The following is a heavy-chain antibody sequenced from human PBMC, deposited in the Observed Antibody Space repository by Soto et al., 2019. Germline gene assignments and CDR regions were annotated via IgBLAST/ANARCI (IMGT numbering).Heavy chain of an antibody. CDR2: IGGDGRNL. D-gene: IGHD5-18*01. CDR3: ARCDSGYSYGYPY. V-gene: IGHV3-74*01. Sequence: GGSLILSCAASGFTFGNYWMHWVRQAPGKGLEWVSRIGGDGRNLNYADSVKGRFTISRDNAENTLYLQMNSLRAEDTAVYYCARCDSGYSYGYPYWGQGTLVTVSS. J-gene: IGHJ4*02. CDR1: GFTFGNYW.